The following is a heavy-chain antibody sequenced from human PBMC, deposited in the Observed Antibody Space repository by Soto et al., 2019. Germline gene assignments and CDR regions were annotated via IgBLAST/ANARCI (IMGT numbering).Heavy chain of an antibody. CDR1: GFTFINYG. D-gene: IGHD1-1*01. Sequence: QVQLVQSGAEVKKPGASVRVSCKASGFTFINYGISWVRQAPGQGLEWMGWISASNGKTNYAVKVQDRVIMTPDASTNVAYLELRSLRSDATAVYYCARDSVADAGTANWWLAPWGQGKEVSVSS. J-gene: IGHJ5*02. V-gene: IGHV1-18*01. CDR2: ISASNGKT. CDR3: ARDSVADAGTANWWLAP.